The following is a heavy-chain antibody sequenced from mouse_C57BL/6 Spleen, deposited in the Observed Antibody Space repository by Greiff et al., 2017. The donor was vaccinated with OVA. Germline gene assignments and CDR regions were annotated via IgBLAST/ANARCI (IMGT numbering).Heavy chain of an antibody. CDR1: GFTFSDYG. D-gene: IGHD4-1*02. CDR3: AAIGNWYYDV. V-gene: IGHV5-17*01. J-gene: IGHJ1*03. Sequence: EVQLVESGGGLVKPGGSLKLSCAASGFTFSDYGMHWVRQAPEKGLAWVAYISSGSSTIYYADTVKGRFTISRDNAKNTLFLQMTSLRSEDTAMYYCAAIGNWYYDVWGTAATVTVSS. CDR2: ISSGSSTI.